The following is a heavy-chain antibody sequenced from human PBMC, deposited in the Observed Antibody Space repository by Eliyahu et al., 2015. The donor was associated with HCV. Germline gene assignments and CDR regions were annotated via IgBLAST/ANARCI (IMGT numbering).Heavy chain of an antibody. D-gene: IGHD2-2*02. J-gene: IGHJ3*02. CDR3: AKDSQRGSYYSXFDI. Sequence: EVQLVESGGGLVQSGRSLRLSCAASGFTFGGYAMHWVRLVPGKGLGWVSGISWNSGLIDYADSVKGRFTISRDNAKNSLYFQMDNLSPEDTALYYCAKDSQRGSYYSXFDIWGQGTMVTVSS. V-gene: IGHV3-9*01. CDR1: GFTFGGYA. CDR2: ISWNSGLI.